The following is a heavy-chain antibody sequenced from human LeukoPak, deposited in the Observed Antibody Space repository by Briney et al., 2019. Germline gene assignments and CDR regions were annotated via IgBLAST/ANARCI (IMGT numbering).Heavy chain of an antibody. D-gene: IGHD2-15*01. J-gene: IGHJ4*02. CDR1: GITFRSYG. V-gene: IGHV3-33*02. Sequence: GGSLRLSYAASGITFRSYGMHWVRQAPGKGLEWVAFIWYDGSNKYYADSEKGRFTISRDNSRNTLFLQMNSLRAEDTAVYYCATDRATQYFDYWGQGTLVSVSS. CDR3: ATDRATQYFDY. CDR2: IWYDGSNK.